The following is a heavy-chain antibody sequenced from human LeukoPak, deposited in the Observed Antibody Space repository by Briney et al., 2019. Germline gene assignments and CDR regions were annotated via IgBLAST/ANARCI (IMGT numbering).Heavy chain of an antibody. V-gene: IGHV4-39*01. CDR3: ARVRYYGSGTYYHYYGMDV. D-gene: IGHD3-10*01. J-gene: IGHJ6*02. CDR2: MYYTGST. Sequence: SETLSLTCTVSGGSISSSSYYWGWIRQPPGKGLEWIGSMYYTGSTYYNPSLKSRVTISVDTSKNQFSLRLSSGTAADTALYYCARVRYYGSGTYYHYYGMDVWGQGTTVTVSS. CDR1: GGSISSSSYY.